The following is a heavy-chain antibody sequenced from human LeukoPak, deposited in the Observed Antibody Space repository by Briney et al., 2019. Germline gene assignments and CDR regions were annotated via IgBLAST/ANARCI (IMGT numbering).Heavy chain of an antibody. J-gene: IGHJ6*03. V-gene: IGHV1-46*01. Sequence: ASVKVSCKASGYTFSNYYIHWVRQAPGQGLEWMGIINPSGGSRSYAQKFQGRLTVTRDTSTSTVYMELSSLRSEDTAVYYCARDGGAGTDYMDVWGKGTTVTVPS. D-gene: IGHD1-14*01. CDR2: INPSGGSR. CDR3: ARDGGAGTDYMDV. CDR1: GYTFSNYY.